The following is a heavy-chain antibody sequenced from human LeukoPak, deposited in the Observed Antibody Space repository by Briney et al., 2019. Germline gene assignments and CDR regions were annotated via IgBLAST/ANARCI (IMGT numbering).Heavy chain of an antibody. Sequence: PGGSLRLSCAASGFTFSSYWMHWVRQAPGRGLVWVSRINSDGSSTSYADSVKGRFTISRDNAKNTLYLQMNSLRAEDTAVYYCAREGYTDYDYGPSDYWGQGTLVTVSS. V-gene: IGHV3-74*01. J-gene: IGHJ4*02. CDR1: GFTFSSYW. D-gene: IGHD5-12*01. CDR2: INSDGSST. CDR3: AREGYTDYDYGPSDY.